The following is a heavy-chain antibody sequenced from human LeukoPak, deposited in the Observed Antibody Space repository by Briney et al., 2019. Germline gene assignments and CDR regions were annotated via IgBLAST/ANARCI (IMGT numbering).Heavy chain of an antibody. V-gene: IGHV1-2*02. Sequence: ASVKVSCKASGYTFTGYHMHWVRQAPGQGLEWMGWINPNSGGTNYAQKFQGRVTMTRDTSISTAYMELSRLRSDDTAVYYCARDCLAQPRSGADLIDYWGQGTLVTVSS. CDR2: INPNSGGT. CDR1: GYTFTGYH. J-gene: IGHJ4*02. CDR3: ARDCLAQPRSGADLIDY. D-gene: IGHD3-10*01.